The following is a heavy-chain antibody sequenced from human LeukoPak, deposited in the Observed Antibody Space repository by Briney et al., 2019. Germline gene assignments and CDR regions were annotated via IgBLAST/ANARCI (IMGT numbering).Heavy chain of an antibody. V-gene: IGHV1-69*01. CDR2: IIPIFGTA. Sequence: GSSVKVSCKASGGTFSSYAISWVRQAPGQGLEWMGGIIPIFGTANYAQKFQGRVTITADESTSTAYVELSSLRSEDTAVYYCARENSVAVWYFDYWGQGTLVTVSS. J-gene: IGHJ4*02. CDR1: GGTFSSYA. D-gene: IGHD6-19*01. CDR3: ARENSVAVWYFDY.